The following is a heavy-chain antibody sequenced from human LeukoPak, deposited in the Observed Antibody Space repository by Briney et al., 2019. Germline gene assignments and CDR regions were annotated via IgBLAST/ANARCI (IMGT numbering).Heavy chain of an antibody. Sequence: PGGSLRLSCAASGFTFSAFSMNWVRQAPGKGLEWVSSISSFSSYTYYADSVKGRFTISRDNAKNSLYLQMNSLRAEDTAVYYCARSPIAAAGTGGHWGQGTLVTVSS. CDR1: GFTFSAFS. J-gene: IGHJ4*02. CDR3: ARSPIAAAGTGGH. V-gene: IGHV3-21*04. CDR2: ISSFSSYT. D-gene: IGHD6-13*01.